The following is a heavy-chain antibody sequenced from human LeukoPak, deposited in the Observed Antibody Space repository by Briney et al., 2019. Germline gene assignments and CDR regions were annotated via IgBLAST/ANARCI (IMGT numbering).Heavy chain of an antibody. CDR3: ARDRAGYFYAMDV. J-gene: IGHJ6*02. D-gene: IGHD6-13*01. V-gene: IGHV3-9*01. CDR2: INWKSNNI. Sequence: GGSLRLSCAASGFTFGDYAMHWVRQAPGKGLEWVSGINWKSNNIGYADSVKGRFTISRDNAKNSLYLQMNSLRTEDTALYYCARDRAGYFYAMDVWDQGTSVTVSS. CDR1: GFTFGDYA.